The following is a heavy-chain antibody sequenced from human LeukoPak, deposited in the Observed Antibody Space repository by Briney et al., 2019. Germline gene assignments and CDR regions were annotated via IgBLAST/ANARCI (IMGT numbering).Heavy chain of an antibody. J-gene: IGHJ4*02. CDR2: ISAYNGNT. CDR1: GYTFTSYG. CDR3: ARGSPPRRNYDSRGYYSYYFDY. D-gene: IGHD3-22*01. V-gene: IGHV1-18*01. Sequence: ASVKVSCKASGYTFTSYGISWVRQAPGQGLEWMGWISAYNGNTHYAQKLQGRVTMATDTSTSTVYMELRSLRSDDTAVYYCARGSPPRRNYDSRGYYSYYFDYWGQGTLVTVSS.